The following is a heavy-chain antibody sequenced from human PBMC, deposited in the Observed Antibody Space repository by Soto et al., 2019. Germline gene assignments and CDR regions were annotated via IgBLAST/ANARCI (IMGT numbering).Heavy chain of an antibody. D-gene: IGHD2-15*01. CDR3: ARATVNGVSAARRGWFDP. V-gene: IGHV4-30-4*01. J-gene: IGHJ5*02. Sequence: LSLTCTVSGDSISSGDHYWSWIRQPPGKGLEWIGYIFYSGSTYYNPSLRGRITISMDTSKNQFSLNLNSVTAADTAVYYCARATVNGVSAARRGWFDPWGQGTQVTVSS. CDR1: GDSISSGDHY. CDR2: IFYSGST.